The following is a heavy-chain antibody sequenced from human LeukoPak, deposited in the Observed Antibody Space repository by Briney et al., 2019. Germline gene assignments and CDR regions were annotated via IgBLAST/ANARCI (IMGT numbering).Heavy chain of an antibody. D-gene: IGHD3-10*01. CDR3: ARHLNPSASGRRYFFDY. Sequence: GESLKISGKGSGDSFTSYWISWVRQMPGKGLECMGRIDPGDSYNNYRPSFHAHVTISADKSLSTANLQWSRLRTSDTAMYYCARHLNPSASGRRYFFDYWGQGTLVTVSS. V-gene: IGHV5-10-1*01. CDR2: IDPGDSYN. CDR1: GDSFTSYW. J-gene: IGHJ4*02.